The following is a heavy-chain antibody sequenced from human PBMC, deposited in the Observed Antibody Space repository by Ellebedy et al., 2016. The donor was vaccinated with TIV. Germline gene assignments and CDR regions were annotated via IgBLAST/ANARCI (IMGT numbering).Heavy chain of an antibody. V-gene: IGHV4-34*01. CDR1: GSSFGGSH. J-gene: IGHJ2*01. CDR3: ARGLPQLDGSGTPYWYFDL. Sequence: MPSETLSLTCAVYGSSFGGSHCTRVRPPPSTGLGWVAQINLSGNTSYNPSLMGRVSTSIATSKNQLSLRLSSVTAADTAVYYCARGLPQLDGSGTPYWYFDLWGRGTLVIVSS. D-gene: IGHD3-10*01. CDR2: INLSGNT.